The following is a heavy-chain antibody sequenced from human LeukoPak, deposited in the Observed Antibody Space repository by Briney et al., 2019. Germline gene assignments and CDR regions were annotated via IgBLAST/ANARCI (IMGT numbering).Heavy chain of an antibody. V-gene: IGHV4-39*07. CDR2: IYYSGST. CDR1: GGSISSSSYY. CDR3: ARDSEDSFDY. Sequence: SETLSLTCTVSGGSISSSSYYWGWIRQPPGKGLEWIGSIYYSGSTYYNPSLKSRVTISVDTSKNQFSLKLSSVTAADTAVYYCARDSEDSFDYWGQGTLVTVSS. J-gene: IGHJ4*02.